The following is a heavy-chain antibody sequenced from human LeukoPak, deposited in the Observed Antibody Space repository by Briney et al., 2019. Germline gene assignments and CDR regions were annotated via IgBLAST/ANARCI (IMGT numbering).Heavy chain of an antibody. J-gene: IGHJ4*02. CDR2: ISSSSSYI. CDR1: GFTFSSYS. Sequence: GGSLRLSCAASGFTFSSYSMTWVRQAPGKGLEWVSSISSSSSYIYYADSVKGRFTISRDNAKNSLYLQMNSLRAEDTAVYYCASMVRGVTGYWGQGTLVTVSS. D-gene: IGHD3-10*01. CDR3: ASMVRGVTGY. V-gene: IGHV3-21*01.